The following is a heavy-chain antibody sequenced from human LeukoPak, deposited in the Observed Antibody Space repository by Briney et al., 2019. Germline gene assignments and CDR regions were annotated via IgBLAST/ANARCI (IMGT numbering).Heavy chain of an antibody. D-gene: IGHD3-3*01. CDR2: IYYSGST. V-gene: IGHV4-61*08. CDR3: ARVPADYDFWSGYYPHYYYGMDV. J-gene: IGHJ6*02. Sequence: PSETLSLTCTVSGGSISSGGYYWSWIRQPPGKGLEWIGYIYYSGSTNYNPSLKSRVTISVDTSKNQFSLKLSSVTAADTAVYYCARVPADYDFWSGYYPHYYYGMDVWGQGTTVTVSS. CDR1: GGSISSGGYY.